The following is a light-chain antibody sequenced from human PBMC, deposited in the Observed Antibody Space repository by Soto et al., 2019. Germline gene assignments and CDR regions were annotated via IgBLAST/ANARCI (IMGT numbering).Light chain of an antibody. CDR3: QQSYSTPT. J-gene: IGKJ2*01. CDR1: QSISSY. CDR2: AAS. Sequence: DIQMTQSPSSLSASVGDRVTITCRASQSISSYLNWYQQKPGKAPALLIYAASSLQSGVPSRFSGSGSGTDFTLTISSLQPEDFATYSCQQSYSTPTFGQGTKLEIK. V-gene: IGKV1-39*01.